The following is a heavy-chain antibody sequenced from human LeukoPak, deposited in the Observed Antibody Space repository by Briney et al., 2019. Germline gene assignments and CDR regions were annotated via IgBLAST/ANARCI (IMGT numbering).Heavy chain of an antibody. CDR2: IYYSGST. J-gene: IGHJ4*02. D-gene: IGHD3-10*01. Sequence: SETLSLTCTVSGGSMSSYYWTWLRQPPGKGLEWIGYIYYSGSTKYNPSLKSRVTISVDTSKNQFSLKLSSVTAADTAVYYCARVLSGLLWFGELFPFDYWGQGTLVTVSS. V-gene: IGHV4-59*01. CDR1: GGSMSSYY. CDR3: ARVLSGLLWFGELFPFDY.